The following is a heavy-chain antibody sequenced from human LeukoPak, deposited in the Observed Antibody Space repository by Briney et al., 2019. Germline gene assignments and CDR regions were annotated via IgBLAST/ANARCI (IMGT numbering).Heavy chain of an antibody. V-gene: IGHV3-23*01. CDR1: GFTFSSYA. CDR3: AKPLYCSSTSCYGNFDY. J-gene: IGHJ4*02. CDR2: ISGSGGST. D-gene: IGHD2-2*01. Sequence: PGGSLRLSCAASGFTFSSYAMSWVRQAPGKGLEWVSAISGSGGSTYYADSVKGRFTISRDNSKNTLYLQMNSLRAEDTAVYYCAKPLYCSSTSCYGNFDYWGQGTLVTVSS.